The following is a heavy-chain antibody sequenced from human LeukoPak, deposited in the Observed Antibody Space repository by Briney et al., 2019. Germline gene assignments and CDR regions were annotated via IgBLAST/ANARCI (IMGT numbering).Heavy chain of an antibody. V-gene: IGHV3-30*03. Sequence: PGGSLRLSCAASGFTFSSYVMHWVRQAPGKGLEWVAIISYDGSNKYYADSVKGRFTISRDNSKNTLLLQMNSLRAEDTAVYYCARDSVLFDYWGQGTLVTVSS. CDR1: GFTFSSYV. CDR2: ISYDGSNK. J-gene: IGHJ4*02. CDR3: ARDSVLFDY. D-gene: IGHD6-6*01.